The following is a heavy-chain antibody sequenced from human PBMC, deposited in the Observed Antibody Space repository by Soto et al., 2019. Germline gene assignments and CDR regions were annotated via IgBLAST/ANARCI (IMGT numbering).Heavy chain of an antibody. CDR1: GFTFDDYA. V-gene: IGHV3-9*01. Sequence: GGSLRLSCTTSGFTFDDYAMHWVRQAPGKGLEWVSGISWNSGSVDYADSVKGRFIISRDNAKNSLFLQMNSLRPEDTAFYYCAKDLRVFYTTGWGPDSWGQGTRVTVSS. J-gene: IGHJ4*02. CDR3: AKDLRVFYTTGWGPDS. D-gene: IGHD6-19*01. CDR2: ISWNSGSV.